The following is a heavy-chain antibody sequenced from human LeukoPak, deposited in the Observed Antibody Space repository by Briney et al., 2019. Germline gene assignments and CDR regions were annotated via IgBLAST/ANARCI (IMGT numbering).Heavy chain of an antibody. CDR2: INSDGSST. Sequence: PGGSLRLSCAASGLTFSSYWMHWVRQAPGKGLVWDSRINSDGSSTSYADSVKGRFTISRDNAKKTLYMQMNSLRAEDTAVYYCARDGLSETPFDIWGQGTMVTVSS. V-gene: IGHV3-74*01. J-gene: IGHJ3*02. CDR1: GLTFSSYW. CDR3: ARDGLSETPFDI.